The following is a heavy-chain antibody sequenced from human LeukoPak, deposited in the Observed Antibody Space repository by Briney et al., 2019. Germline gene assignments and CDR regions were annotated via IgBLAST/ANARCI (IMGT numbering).Heavy chain of an antibody. CDR3: AKGDGYNGCFDS. D-gene: IGHD5-24*01. J-gene: IGHJ4*02. CDR2: ISRDGSDT. CDR1: GFTFDDFA. V-gene: IGHV3-43*01. Sequence: GGSLRLSCAASGFTFDDFAMHWVRQPPGRGLEWVSFISRDGSDTYYADSLKGRFTISRDNSKNSLSLQINSLTTDDTALYYCAKGDGYNGCFDSWGQGTLVTVSS.